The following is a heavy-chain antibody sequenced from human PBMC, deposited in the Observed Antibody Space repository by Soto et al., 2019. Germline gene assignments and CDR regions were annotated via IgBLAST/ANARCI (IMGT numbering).Heavy chain of an antibody. CDR2: IYYSGST. CDR3: ARGRFGELFNWFDP. D-gene: IGHD3-10*01. J-gene: IGHJ5*02. CDR1: GGSISSGGYY. V-gene: IGHV4-31*03. Sequence: SETLSLTCTVSGGSISSGGYYWSWIRQHPGKGLEWIGYIYYSGSTYDNPSLKSRVTISVDTSKNQFSLKLSSVTAADTAVYYCARGRFGELFNWFDPWGQGTLVTVSS.